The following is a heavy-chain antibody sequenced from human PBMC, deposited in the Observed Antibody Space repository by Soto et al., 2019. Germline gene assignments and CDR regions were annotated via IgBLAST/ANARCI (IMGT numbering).Heavy chain of an antibody. V-gene: IGHV5-51*01. J-gene: IGHJ5*02. D-gene: IGHD2-15*01. CDR2: IYPADSDT. CDR3: TRLMVVAAPAGWFDP. CDR1: GYTFTSDW. Sequence: GESLKISCKASGYTFTSDWIGWVRQMPGKGLEWVGFIYPADSDTRYSPSFQGQVTISADKSISTAYLQWSSLKASDTAIYYCTRLMVVAAPAGWFDPWGQGTLVTVSS.